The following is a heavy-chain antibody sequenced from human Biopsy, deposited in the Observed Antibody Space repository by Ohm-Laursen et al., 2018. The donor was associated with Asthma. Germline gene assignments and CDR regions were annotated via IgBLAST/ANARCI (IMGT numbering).Heavy chain of an antibody. CDR1: GFDFSDYT. CDR3: ARDFTIGSGSPFHF. J-gene: IGHJ4*01. D-gene: IGHD3-10*01. V-gene: IGHV3-21*01. Sequence: SLRHSCTASGFDFSDYTMNWVRQAPGKGLEWVSSISSLSRYKYYSDSLRGRVTISRDNAKSSLHLQMSSLRAEDTAVYFCARDFTIGSGSPFHFWGPGTLVTVSS. CDR2: ISSLSRYK.